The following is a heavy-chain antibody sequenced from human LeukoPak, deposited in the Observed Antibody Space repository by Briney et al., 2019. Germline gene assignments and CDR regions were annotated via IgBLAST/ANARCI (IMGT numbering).Heavy chain of an antibody. D-gene: IGHD6-13*01. CDR3: AKARSSTWDYYFDS. V-gene: IGHV3-23*01. J-gene: IGHJ4*02. Sequence: LSGGSLRLSCAASGFILDNCAMTWVRQAPGKGLEWVSIISGSGGNAYYAGSVKGRFTISRDNFKNTVYLQMNSLRADDTAIYYCAKARSSTWDYYFDSWGQGTLATVSS. CDR2: ISGSGGNA. CDR1: GFILDNCA.